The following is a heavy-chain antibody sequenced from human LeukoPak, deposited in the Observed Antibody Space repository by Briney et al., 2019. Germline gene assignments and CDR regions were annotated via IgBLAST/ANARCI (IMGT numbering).Heavy chain of an antibody. CDR2: INYGNRPT. D-gene: IGHD1-1*01. Sequence: AGGSLRLSWAASGFTFSSYHMHWVRQAPGKGLEWLSYINYGNRPTYYADSVKGRFTISRDNAKNSLYLQLDGLRVEDTAVYYCVRDYQWSLEFWGQGTPVTVSS. CDR1: GFTFSSYH. CDR3: VRDYQWSLEF. J-gene: IGHJ4*02. V-gene: IGHV3-48*01.